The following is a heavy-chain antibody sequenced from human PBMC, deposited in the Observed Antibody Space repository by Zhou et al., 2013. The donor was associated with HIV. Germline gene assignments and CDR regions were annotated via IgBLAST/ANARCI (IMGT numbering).Heavy chain of an antibody. V-gene: IGHV1-69*01. CDR1: GGTFSSYA. J-gene: IGHJ6*02. Sequence: QVQLVQSGAEVKKPGSSVKVSCKASGGTFSSYAISWVRQAPGQGLEWMGGIIPIVGTPNYAQKFQDRVTITTDESTSTVYMELSSLRSEDTAVYYCTRDSQGDIAVEPAAKGAYDNDMDVWGQGTTV. CDR3: TRDSQGDIAVEPAAKGAYDNDMDV. CDR2: IIPIVGTP. D-gene: IGHD2-2*01.